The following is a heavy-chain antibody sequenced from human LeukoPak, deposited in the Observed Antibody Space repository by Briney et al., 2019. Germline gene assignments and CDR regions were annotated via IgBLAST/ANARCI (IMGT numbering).Heavy chain of an antibody. V-gene: IGHV4-59*01. D-gene: IGHD3-3*01. J-gene: IGHJ4*02. Sequence: SETPSLTCTVSGASISGFYWSWIRQPPGKALEWIGYIHNSGSTNYNPSLTSRVTMSVDTSKNQFSPKVNSVTAEDTAVYYCARGGWSLDDWGQGTLVTVSS. CDR1: GASISGFY. CDR2: IHNSGST. CDR3: ARGGWSLDD.